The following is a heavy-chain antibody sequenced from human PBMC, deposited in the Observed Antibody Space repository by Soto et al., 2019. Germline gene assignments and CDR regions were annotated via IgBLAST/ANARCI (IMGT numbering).Heavy chain of an antibody. D-gene: IGHD6-13*01. V-gene: IGHV3-23*01. CDR3: AKDFYSSSPKGFYFDY. CDR2: ISGSGVST. CDR1: GFTFNSYA. J-gene: IGHJ4*02. Sequence: VGSLRLSCAASGFTFNSYAMSWVRQAPGKGLEWVSAISGSGVSTYYADSVKGRFTISRDNSKNTLYLQMNSLRAEDTAVYYCAKDFYSSSPKGFYFDYWGQGTLVTVSS.